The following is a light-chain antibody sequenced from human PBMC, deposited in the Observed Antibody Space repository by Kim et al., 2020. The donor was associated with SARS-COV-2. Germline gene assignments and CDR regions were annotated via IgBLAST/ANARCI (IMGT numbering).Light chain of an antibody. V-gene: IGKV4-1*01. CDR3: QQYYETPAT. CDR2: WAS. J-gene: IGKJ2*01. CDR1: HILLYSSNNKNY. Sequence: DIVMTQSPDFLTVSLGETATINCKSSHILLYSSNNKNYLAWYQQKPGQPPKLILYWASTRQSGVPDRFSGSGSGTHFTLTLSNLQAEDVAVYYCQQYYETPATFGQGTKLEI.